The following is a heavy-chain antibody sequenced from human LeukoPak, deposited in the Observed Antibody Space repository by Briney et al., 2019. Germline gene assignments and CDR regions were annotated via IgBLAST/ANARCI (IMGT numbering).Heavy chain of an antibody. CDR3: ARSRYDSSGSMALIDY. Sequence: ASQTLSLTCTVSGGSISSGSYYWSWIRQPAGKGLEWIGRIYTIGSTNYNPSLKSRVTISVDTSKNQLSLKLSSVTAADTAVYYCARSRYDSSGSMALIDYWGQGTLVTVSS. CDR1: GGSISSGSYY. CDR2: IYTIGST. V-gene: IGHV4-61*02. J-gene: IGHJ4*02. D-gene: IGHD3-22*01.